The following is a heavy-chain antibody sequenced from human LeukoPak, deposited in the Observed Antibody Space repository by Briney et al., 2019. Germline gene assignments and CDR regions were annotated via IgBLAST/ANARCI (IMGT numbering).Heavy chain of an antibody. Sequence: GGSLRLSCAASGFTFSSYWMSWVRQAPGKGLEWVANIKQDGSEKYYVDSVKGRFTISRDNAKNSLYLQMNSLRAEDTAVYYCAKGGTSVTRYVDYWGQGTLVTVSS. J-gene: IGHJ4*02. V-gene: IGHV3-7*01. CDR3: AKGGTSVTRYVDY. CDR1: GFTFSSYW. D-gene: IGHD4-17*01. CDR2: IKQDGSEK.